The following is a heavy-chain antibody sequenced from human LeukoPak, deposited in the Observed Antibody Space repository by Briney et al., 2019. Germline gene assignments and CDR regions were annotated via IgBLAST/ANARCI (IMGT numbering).Heavy chain of an antibody. CDR1: GYSISSGHY. CDR3: VRGSTSGWTGRGFYHYMDV. D-gene: IGHD6-19*01. J-gene: IGHJ6*03. V-gene: IGHV4-38-2*02. CDR2: IFSSGST. Sequence: SETLSLTCTVSGYSISSGHYWGWIRQPAGKGLEWIGRIFSSGSTNYNPSLKSRVTMSVDTSKNQFSLKLNSMTAADTAVYYCVRGSTSGWTGRGFYHYMDVWGKGTTVTISS.